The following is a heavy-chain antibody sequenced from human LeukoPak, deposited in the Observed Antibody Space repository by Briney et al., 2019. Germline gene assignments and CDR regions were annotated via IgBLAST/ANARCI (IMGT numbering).Heavy chain of an antibody. CDR3: AKDTGEPGDQRGYFDY. CDR1: GDSISSYY. CDR2: IYFSGST. Sequence: SETLSLTCTVSGDSISSYYWNWIRQPPGKGLEWIGYIYFSGSTNYNPSLKSRVTMSVDTSKNQLSLKLSSVTAADTAVYYCAKDTGEPGDQRGYFDYWGQGIQVTVSS. J-gene: IGHJ4*02. V-gene: IGHV4-59*01. D-gene: IGHD7-27*01.